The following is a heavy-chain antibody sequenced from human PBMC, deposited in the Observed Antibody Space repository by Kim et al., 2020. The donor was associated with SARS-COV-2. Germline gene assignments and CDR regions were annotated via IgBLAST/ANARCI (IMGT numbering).Heavy chain of an antibody. V-gene: IGHV4-4*02. D-gene: IGHD3-10*01. J-gene: IGHJ4*02. Sequence: NYNPSLKSRVTISVDKSKNQFSLKLSSVTAADTAVYYCARDGGSGDYFDYWGQGTLVTVSS. CDR3: ARDGGSGDYFDY.